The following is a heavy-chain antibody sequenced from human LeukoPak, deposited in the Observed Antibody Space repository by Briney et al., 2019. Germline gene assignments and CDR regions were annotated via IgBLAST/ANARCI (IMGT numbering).Heavy chain of an antibody. V-gene: IGHV1-8*01. CDR2: MNPNSGNT. Sequence: GASVKVSCKASGYTFTSYDINWVRQATGQELEWMGWMNPNSGNTGYAQKFQGRVTMTRNTSISTAYMELSSLRSDDTAVYYCAGTMIEMGYYYGMDVWGQGTTVTVSS. CDR1: GYTFTSYD. J-gene: IGHJ6*02. D-gene: IGHD3-22*01. CDR3: AGTMIEMGYYYGMDV.